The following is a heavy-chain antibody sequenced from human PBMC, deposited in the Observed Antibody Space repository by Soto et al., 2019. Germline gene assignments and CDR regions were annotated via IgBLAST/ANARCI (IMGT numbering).Heavy chain of an antibody. J-gene: IGHJ4*02. Sequence: PGGSLRLSCAASGFTFSNAWMNWVRQAPGKGLEWVGRIKTKSDGGTTDYAAPVKGRFTISRDDSKNTVYLQMNSLKTEDTAVYYCMTDYRDTAMPTGYWGQGTLVTVSS. D-gene: IGHD5-18*01. CDR2: IKTKSDGGTT. V-gene: IGHV3-15*07. CDR1: GFTFSNAW. CDR3: MTDYRDTAMPTGY.